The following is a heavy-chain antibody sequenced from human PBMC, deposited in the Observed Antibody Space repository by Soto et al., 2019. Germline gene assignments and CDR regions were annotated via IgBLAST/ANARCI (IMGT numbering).Heavy chain of an antibody. D-gene: IGHD6-13*01. V-gene: IGHV4-34*01. CDR1: GGSFSGYY. CDR2: INHSGST. CDR3: ASGKAAGTAKSWFDP. J-gene: IGHJ5*02. Sequence: QVQLQQWGAGLLKPSETLSLTCAVYGGSFSGYYWSWIRQPPGKGLEWIGEINHSGSTNYNPSLKSRVTISVDKSKNQFSLKLSSVTAADTAVYYCASGKAAGTAKSWFDPWGQGTLVTVSS.